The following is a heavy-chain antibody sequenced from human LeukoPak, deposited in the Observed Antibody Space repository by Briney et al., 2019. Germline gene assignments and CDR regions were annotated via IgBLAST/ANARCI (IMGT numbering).Heavy chain of an antibody. Sequence: ASVKVSCKASGYTFTGYYMHWVRQAPGQGLEWMGWINPNSGGTNYAQKFQGRVTMTRDTSISTAYMELSRLRSDDTAVYYCARDWWFGETYGMDVWGQGTTVTVSS. V-gene: IGHV1-2*02. D-gene: IGHD3-10*01. CDR3: ARDWWFGETYGMDV. CDR1: GYTFTGYY. J-gene: IGHJ6*02. CDR2: INPNSGGT.